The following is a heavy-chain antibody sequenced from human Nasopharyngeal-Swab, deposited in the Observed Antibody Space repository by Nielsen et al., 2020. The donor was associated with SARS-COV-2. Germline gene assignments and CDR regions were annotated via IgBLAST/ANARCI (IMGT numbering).Heavy chain of an antibody. V-gene: IGHV3-48*02. Sequence: GGSLRLSCAASGFTFSSYSMNWVRQAPGKGLEWVSYISSSSSTIYYADSVKGRFTIFRDNAKNSLYLQMNSLRDEDTAVYYCARGSGYKSYYYYGMDVWGQGTTVTVSS. CDR2: ISSSSSTI. J-gene: IGHJ6*02. D-gene: IGHD5-12*01. CDR1: GFTFSSYS. CDR3: ARGSGYKSYYYYGMDV.